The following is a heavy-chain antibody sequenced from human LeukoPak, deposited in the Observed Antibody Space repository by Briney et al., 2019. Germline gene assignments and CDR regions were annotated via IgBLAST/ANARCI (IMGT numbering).Heavy chain of an antibody. V-gene: IGHV3-48*04. Sequence: PGGSLRLSCAASGFTFSSYAMSWVRQAPGKGLEWVSYISSSSSTIYYADSVKGRFTISRDNAKNSLYLQMNSLRAEDTAVYYCARDRAHIIRSKPLRLDYWGQGTLVTVSS. CDR1: GFTFSSYA. D-gene: IGHD2-21*01. CDR2: ISSSSSTI. J-gene: IGHJ4*02. CDR3: ARDRAHIIRSKPLRLDY.